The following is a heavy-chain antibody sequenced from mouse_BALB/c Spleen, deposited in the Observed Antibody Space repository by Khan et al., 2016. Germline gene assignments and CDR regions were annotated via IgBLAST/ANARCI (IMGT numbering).Heavy chain of an antibody. CDR3: PKFYCGNSEGDYDAEDC. D-gene: IGHD1-1*02. CDR2: IDPANGNS. Sequence: VQLQQSGAELVKPGASVRLSCTTSGFNIKDTYIHWVKQRPEKGLEWIGRIDPANGNSEYATQFHGMATITAESSSNTAYLQLSHLTFNDTADYYCPKFYCGNSEGDYDAEDCWGQATTVAVSS. V-gene: IGHV14-3*02. CDR1: GFNIKDTY. J-gene: IGHJ4*01.